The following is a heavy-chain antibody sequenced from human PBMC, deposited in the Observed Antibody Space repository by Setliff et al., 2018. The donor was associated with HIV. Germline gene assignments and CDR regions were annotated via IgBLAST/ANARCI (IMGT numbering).Heavy chain of an antibody. CDR1: GDSINTPFW. CDR3: AKGSGPPWFDP. Sequence: LSLICTVSGDSINTPFWWSWIRQPAGKGLEWIGRVTNTGDTSYNPSLKSRVTISMDTSKNLFSLKLTSVTAADTAVYFCAKGSGPPWFDPWGQGTLVTVSS. D-gene: IGHD3-3*01. V-gene: IGHV4-4*07. CDR2: VTNTGDT. J-gene: IGHJ5*02.